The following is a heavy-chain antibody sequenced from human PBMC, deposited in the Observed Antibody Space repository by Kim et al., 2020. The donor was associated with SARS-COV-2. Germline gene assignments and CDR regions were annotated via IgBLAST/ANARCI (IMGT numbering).Heavy chain of an antibody. D-gene: IGHD3-22*01. V-gene: IGHV4-34*01. J-gene: IGHJ4*02. CDR3: ARGLDYDSSGYYYVLIEYYFDY. CDR1: GGSFSGYY. CDR2: INHSGST. Sequence: SETLSLTCAVYGGSFSGYYWSWIRQPPGKGLEWIGEINHSGSTNYNPSLKSRVTISVDTSKNQFSLKLSSVTAADTAVYYCARGLDYDSSGYYYVLIEYYFDYWGQGTLVTVSS.